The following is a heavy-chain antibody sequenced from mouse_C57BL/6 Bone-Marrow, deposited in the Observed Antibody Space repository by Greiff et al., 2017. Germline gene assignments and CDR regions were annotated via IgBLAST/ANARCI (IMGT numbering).Heavy chain of an antibody. J-gene: IGHJ1*03. V-gene: IGHV1-75*01. D-gene: IGHD1-1*01. CDR1: GYTFTDYY. Sequence: VQRVESGPELVKPGASVKISCKASGYTFTDYYINWVKQRPGQGLEWIGWIFPGSGSTYYNEKFKGKATLTVDKSSSTAYMLLSSLNSEDSAVYFCARSTGSSPRVFDVWGTGTTVTVSS. CDR3: ARSTGSSPRVFDV. CDR2: IFPGSGST.